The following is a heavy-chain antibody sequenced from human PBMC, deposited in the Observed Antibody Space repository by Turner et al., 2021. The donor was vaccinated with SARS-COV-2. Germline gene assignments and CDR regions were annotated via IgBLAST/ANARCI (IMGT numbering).Heavy chain of an antibody. D-gene: IGHD3-16*02. V-gene: IGHV1-8*01. CDR2: MNTNGGNT. J-gene: IGHJ4*02. CDR3: ARGMFRFGGVIVRPFEY. CDR1: GYTFTSYD. Sequence: QVQLVQSGAEVKKPGASVKVPCKASGYTFTSYDINWVRQATGQGLEWMGWMNTNGGNTGYAQKFQGRVTMTRNTSISTAYMELSSLRSEETAVYYCARGMFRFGGVIVRPFEYWGQGTLVTISS.